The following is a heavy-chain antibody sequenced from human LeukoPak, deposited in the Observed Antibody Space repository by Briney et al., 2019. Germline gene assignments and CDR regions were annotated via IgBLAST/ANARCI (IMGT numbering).Heavy chain of an antibody. CDR1: GFTFSSYA. Sequence: PGGSLRLSCAASGFTFSSYAMHWVRQAPGKGLEWVAVISYDGNNKFYAGSVMGRFTISRDNSKNTLYLQMNSLRPEDTAVYYCARQGDQLWWFFAYWGQGTLLTVYS. CDR2: ISYDGNNK. D-gene: IGHD2-21*01. V-gene: IGHV3-30-3*01. J-gene: IGHJ4*02. CDR3: ARQGDQLWWFFAY.